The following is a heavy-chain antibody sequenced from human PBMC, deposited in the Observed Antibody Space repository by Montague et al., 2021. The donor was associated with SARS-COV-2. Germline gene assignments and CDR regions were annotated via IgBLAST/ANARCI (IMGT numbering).Heavy chain of an antibody. J-gene: IGHJ4*03. CDR1: GFTFSNFA. CDR2: ISAPGDNT. V-gene: IGHV3-23*01. D-gene: IGHD2/OR15-2a*01. CDR3: VYGGF. Sequence: SLRPSCAASGFTFSNFALSWVRQSPGKGLEWVSAISAPGDNTFYIDSAKGRFTIARDNTKNTLSLQMHSLRVEDTATYYCVYGGFWGQGTLVTVSS.